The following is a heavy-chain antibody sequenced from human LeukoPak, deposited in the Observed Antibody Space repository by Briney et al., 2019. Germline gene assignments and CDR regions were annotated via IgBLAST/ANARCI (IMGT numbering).Heavy chain of an antibody. J-gene: IGHJ4*02. Sequence: GGSLRLSCAASGFTFSDHAMSWVRQAPGKGLEWVSAIRGTGTTTFYAASVKGQFTISRDNSKNTADLQMNSLRAEDTAVYYCAKVSWLGTLPSYHFDSWGQGTQVTVSS. D-gene: IGHD6-19*01. CDR2: IRGTGTTT. CDR1: GFTFSDHA. V-gene: IGHV3-23*01. CDR3: AKVSWLGTLPSYHFDS.